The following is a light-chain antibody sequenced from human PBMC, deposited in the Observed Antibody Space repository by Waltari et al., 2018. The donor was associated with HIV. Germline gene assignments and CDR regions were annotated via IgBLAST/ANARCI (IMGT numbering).Light chain of an antibody. CDR3: QQYNNWPPGT. Sequence: EIVMTQSPATLSVSPGERATLSCMASQSVSSNLAWYQQKPGQAPRLLIYDASTRATGIPPRFSGSGSGTYFTLTISSLQSEDFAVYYCQQYNNWPPGTFGQGAKLEIK. V-gene: IGKV3-15*01. J-gene: IGKJ2*01. CDR1: QSVSSN. CDR2: DAS.